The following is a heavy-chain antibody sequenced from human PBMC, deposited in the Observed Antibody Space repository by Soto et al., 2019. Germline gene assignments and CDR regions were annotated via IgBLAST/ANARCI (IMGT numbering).Heavy chain of an antibody. Sequence: GESLKISCKGSGYSFTSYWIGWVRQMPGKGLEWMGIIYPGDSDTRYSPSFQGQVTISADKSTTTAYLQWSSLKASDTAMYYCARRSSGFDSYYFYYYMDVWGKGATVTVSS. J-gene: IGHJ6*03. CDR1: GYSFTSYW. V-gene: IGHV5-51*01. D-gene: IGHD5-12*01. CDR3: ARRSSGFDSYYFYYYMDV. CDR2: IYPGDSDT.